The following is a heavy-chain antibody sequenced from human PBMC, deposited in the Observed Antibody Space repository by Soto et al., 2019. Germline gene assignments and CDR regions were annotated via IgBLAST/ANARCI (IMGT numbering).Heavy chain of an antibody. CDR1: GITFNSYA. V-gene: IGHV3-23*01. Sequence: GGSLRLSCAASGITFNSYAMTWVRQAPGKGLEWVSSISGTGDSTFYADSVKGRFTISRDNSENTLYLQMNSLRADDTAVYFCAKDTLGMFFNWFDAWGQGTLVTVYS. J-gene: IGHJ5*02. D-gene: IGHD3-10*02. CDR3: AKDTLGMFFNWFDA. CDR2: ISGTGDST.